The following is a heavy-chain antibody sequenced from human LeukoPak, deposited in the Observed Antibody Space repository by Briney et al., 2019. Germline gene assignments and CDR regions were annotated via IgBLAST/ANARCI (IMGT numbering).Heavy chain of an antibody. V-gene: IGHV3-30-3*02. J-gene: IGHJ5*02. CDR3: AKYYGSGSSYWFDP. CDR1: GFTFSSYA. CDR2: ISYDGSNK. D-gene: IGHD3-10*01. Sequence: GGSLRLSCAASGFTFSSYAMHWVRQAPGKGLEWVAVISYDGSNKYYADSVKGRFTISRDNSKNTLYLQMNSLRAEDTAVYYCAKYYGSGSSYWFDPWGQGTLVTVSS.